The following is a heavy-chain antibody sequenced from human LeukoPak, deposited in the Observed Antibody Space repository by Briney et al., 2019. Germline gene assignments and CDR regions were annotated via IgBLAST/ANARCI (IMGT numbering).Heavy chain of an antibody. V-gene: IGHV4-38-2*02. D-gene: IGHD5-12*01. CDR2: IYYSGST. CDR3: ASDSGYDPPNY. CDR1: GHSINSGHY. J-gene: IGHJ4*02. Sequence: SETLSLTCTISGHSINSGHYWGWIRQPPGKGLEWIGSIYYSGSTYYNPSLKSRVTISVDTSKNQFSLKLSSVTAADTAVYYCASDSGYDPPNYWGQGTLVTVSS.